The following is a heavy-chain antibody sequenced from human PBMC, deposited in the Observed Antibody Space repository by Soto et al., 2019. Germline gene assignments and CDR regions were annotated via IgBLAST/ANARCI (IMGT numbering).Heavy chain of an antibody. Sequence: VESLTISCKVSGYSFTSYCIVWVLQMPGKGLEWMGIIYPGDSDTRYSPSFQGQVTISADKSISTAFLQWSSLKASDTAMYYCARQAGHSGSLDYWGQGTMVTVSS. J-gene: IGHJ4*02. D-gene: IGHD1-26*01. CDR1: GYSFTSYC. CDR2: IYPGDSDT. V-gene: IGHV5-51*01. CDR3: ARQAGHSGSLDY.